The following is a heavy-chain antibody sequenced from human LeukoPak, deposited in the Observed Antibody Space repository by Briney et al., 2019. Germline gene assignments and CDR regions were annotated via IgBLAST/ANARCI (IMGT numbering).Heavy chain of an antibody. Sequence: ASVKVSCKVSGYTLTELSMHWVRQAPGKGLEWMGGFDPEDGETIYAQKFQGRVTMTEDTSTDTAYMELSSLRSEDTAVYYCARDPPPGTTGTDWDKYYYGMDVWGQGTTVTVSS. CDR3: ARDPPPGTTGTDWDKYYYGMDV. V-gene: IGHV1-24*01. CDR1: GYTLTELS. CDR2: FDPEDGET. D-gene: IGHD1-1*01. J-gene: IGHJ6*02.